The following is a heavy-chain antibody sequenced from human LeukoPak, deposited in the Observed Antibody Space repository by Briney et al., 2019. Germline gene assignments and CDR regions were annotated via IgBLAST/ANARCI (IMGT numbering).Heavy chain of an antibody. CDR3: AKDYLRTTDY. J-gene: IGHJ4*02. CDR1: GFTVSSNY. CDR2: ISTSGGGYT. Sequence: PGGSLRLSCAASGFTVSSNYMSWVRQAPGKGLEWVSAISTSGGGYTFYADSVKGWFTISRDDSKNTVYLQMNSLRAGDTAIYYCAKDYLRTTDYWGQGTLVTVSS. D-gene: IGHD4-17*01. V-gene: IGHV3-23*01.